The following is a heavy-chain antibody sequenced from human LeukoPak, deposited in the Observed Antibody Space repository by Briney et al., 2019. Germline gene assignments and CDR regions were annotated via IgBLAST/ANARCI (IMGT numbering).Heavy chain of an antibody. CDR3: ASRETPYYYDSSGYYDY. CDR2: IYTSGST. V-gene: IGHV4-4*07. Sequence: SETLSLTCSVSDGSMKSYHWSWIRQPAGKGLEWIGRIYTSGSTDYNPPLMSRVTMSVDTSKNQFSLKLSSVTAADTAVYYCASRETPYYYDSSGYYDYWGQGTLVTVSS. J-gene: IGHJ4*02. D-gene: IGHD3-22*01. CDR1: DGSMKSYH.